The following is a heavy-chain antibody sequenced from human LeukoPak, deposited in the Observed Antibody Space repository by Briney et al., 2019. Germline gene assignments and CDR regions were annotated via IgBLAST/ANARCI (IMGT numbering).Heavy chain of an antibody. Sequence: ASVKVSCKASGYTFTSYAMHWVRQAPGQRLEWMGWINAGNGNTKYSQKFQGRVTITRDTFASTAYMELSSLRSEDTAVYYCARVCSGGSCYYHYGMDVWGKGTTVTVSS. CDR2: INAGNGNT. CDR1: GYTFTSYA. CDR3: ARVCSGGSCYYHYGMDV. V-gene: IGHV1-3*01. D-gene: IGHD2-15*01. J-gene: IGHJ6*04.